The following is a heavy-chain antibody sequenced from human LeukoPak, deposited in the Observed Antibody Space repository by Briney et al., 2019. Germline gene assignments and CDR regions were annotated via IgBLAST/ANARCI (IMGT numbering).Heavy chain of an antibody. CDR2: IYYSGST. J-gene: IGHJ3*02. V-gene: IGHV4-59*01. Sequence: SETLSLTCTVSGGSISSYYWSWIRQPPGKGLEWIGYIYYSGSTNYNPSLKSRVTISVDTSKNQFSLKLSSVTAADTAVYYCARDSSPRVVVASGAFDIWGQGTMVTVSS. CDR3: ARDSSPRVVVASGAFDI. D-gene: IGHD2-15*01. CDR1: GGSISSYY.